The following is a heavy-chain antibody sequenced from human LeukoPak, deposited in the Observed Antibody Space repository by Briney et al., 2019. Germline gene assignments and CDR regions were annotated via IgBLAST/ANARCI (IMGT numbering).Heavy chain of an antibody. CDR2: TYYRSKWYN. J-gene: IGHJ3*02. Sequence: SQTLSLTCAISGDSVSSNSAAWNWIRQSPSRGLEWLGRTYYRSKWYNDYAVSVKSRITINPDTSKNQFSLQLNSVTPEDTAVYYCARAQSNLELKLSTKIGYSYGYYSEPCAFDIWGQGTMVTVSS. CDR3: ARAQSNLELKLSTKIGYSYGYYSEPCAFDI. V-gene: IGHV6-1*01. CDR1: GDSVSSNSAA. D-gene: IGHD5-18*01.